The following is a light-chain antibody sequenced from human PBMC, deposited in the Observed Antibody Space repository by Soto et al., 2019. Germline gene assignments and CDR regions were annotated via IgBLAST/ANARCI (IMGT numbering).Light chain of an antibody. J-gene: IGKJ3*01. CDR2: GAS. CDR1: QSVSRNS. CDR3: QQYGTSPPT. Sequence: EIVLTQSPGTLSLSPGERATLSCRASQSVSRNSLAWYQQQPGQAPRILIYGASSRATDIPDRFSGSGSGTDFTLIVSRLEPEDFAVYFCQQYGTSPPTCGPGTKVDIK. V-gene: IGKV3-20*01.